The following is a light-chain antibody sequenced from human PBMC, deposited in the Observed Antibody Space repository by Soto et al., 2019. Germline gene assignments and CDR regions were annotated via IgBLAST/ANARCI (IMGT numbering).Light chain of an antibody. Sequence: QSVLAQPASVSGSPGQSITTSCTGTSSDVGGYNYVSWYQQHPGKAPKLIFYDVSNRPSGVSNRFSGSKSGNTASLTISGLQAEDEADYYCSSYTSSRTYIFGTGTKVTVL. CDR3: SSYTSSRTYI. V-gene: IGLV2-14*03. J-gene: IGLJ1*01. CDR1: SSDVGGYNY. CDR2: DVS.